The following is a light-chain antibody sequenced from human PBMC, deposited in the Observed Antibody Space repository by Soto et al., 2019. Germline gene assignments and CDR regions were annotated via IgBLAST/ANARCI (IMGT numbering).Light chain of an antibody. CDR1: QGVSSSY. V-gene: IGKV3-20*01. Sequence: EIVLPQSPGTLSLSQGERATLSCRASQGVSSSYLAWYQQKPGQAPRLLIYVVSRRANGIPDRFSGSGSGTDFNLTITRLEPEDCAVDYCQHYGSSRTFGQGTKVESK. J-gene: IGKJ1*01. CDR3: QHYGSSRT. CDR2: VVS.